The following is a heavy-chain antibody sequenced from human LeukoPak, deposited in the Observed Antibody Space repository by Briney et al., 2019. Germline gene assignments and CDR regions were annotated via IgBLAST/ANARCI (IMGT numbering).Heavy chain of an antibody. J-gene: IGHJ4*02. V-gene: IGHV3-48*01. CDR3: ARDQGGSYSY. Sequence: GGSLRLSCAASGFIVSSNYMSWVRQAPGKGLEWVSFISGLSGTREYADSVKGRFTISRDNAKNSLYLQMNSLRAEDTAVYYCARDQGGSYSYWGQGTLVTVSS. CDR2: ISGLSGTR. CDR1: GFIVSSNY. D-gene: IGHD1-26*01.